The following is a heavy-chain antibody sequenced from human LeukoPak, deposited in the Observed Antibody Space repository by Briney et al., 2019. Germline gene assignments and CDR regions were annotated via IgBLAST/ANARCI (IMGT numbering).Heavy chain of an antibody. CDR1: GGSVSSYY. CDR3: ARGSGHEYDN. Sequence: SETLSLTCTVSGGSVSSYYWSWIRQPPGKGLEWIGYIYYSGSTNYNPSLKDRVTISVATSKNQFSLKLSSVTAADTAVYYCARGSGHEYDNWGQGTLVTVSS. CDR2: IYYSGST. V-gene: IGHV4-59*02. J-gene: IGHJ4*02. D-gene: IGHD5-12*01.